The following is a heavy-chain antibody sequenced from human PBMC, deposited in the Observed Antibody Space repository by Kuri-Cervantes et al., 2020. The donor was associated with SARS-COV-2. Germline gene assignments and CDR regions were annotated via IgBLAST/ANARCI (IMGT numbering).Heavy chain of an antibody. D-gene: IGHD3-3*01. Sequence: GGSLRLSCAASGFTFSGYSMNWVRQAPGKGLEWVSYISDDGTTTHYADSVKGRFTISRDNVKKSLDLQMNSLRAEDTAVYYCARDRITIFGRYYYGMDVWGQGTTVTVSS. CDR1: GFTFSGYS. CDR3: ARDRITIFGRYYYGMDV. V-gene: IGHV3-48*01. J-gene: IGHJ6*02. CDR2: ISDDGTTT.